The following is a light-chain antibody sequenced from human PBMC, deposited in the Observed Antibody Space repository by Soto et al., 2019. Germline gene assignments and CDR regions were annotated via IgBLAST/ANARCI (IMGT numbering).Light chain of an antibody. J-gene: IGKJ2*01. CDR3: QQYNSYLYT. V-gene: IGKV1-5*01. CDR2: DAS. CDR1: QSISSW. Sequence: DIPMTQSPSTLSASVGDRVTITCRASQSISSWLAWYQQKPGKAPKLLIYDASRLESGVPSRFSGSGSGTEFTLTISSLQPDDFATYYGQQYNSYLYTFGQGTKLEIK.